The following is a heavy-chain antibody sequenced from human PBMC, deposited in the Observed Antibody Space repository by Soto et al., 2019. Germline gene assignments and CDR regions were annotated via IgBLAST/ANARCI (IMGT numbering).Heavy chain of an antibody. Sequence: SETLSLTCTVSGGSISSYYWSWIRQPPGKGLEWIGYIYYSGSTNYNPSLKSRVTISVDTSKNQFSLKLSSVTAADTAVYYCARSPYYYGSGSSLLFDYWGQGTLVTVSS. CDR2: IYYSGST. V-gene: IGHV4-59*01. CDR3: ARSPYYYGSGSSLLFDY. D-gene: IGHD3-10*01. J-gene: IGHJ4*02. CDR1: GGSISSYY.